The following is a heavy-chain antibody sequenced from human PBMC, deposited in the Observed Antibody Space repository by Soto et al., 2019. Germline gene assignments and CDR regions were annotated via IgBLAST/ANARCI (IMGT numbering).Heavy chain of an antibody. Sequence: SETLSLTCTVSGGSISSYYWSWIRQPPGKGLEWIGYIYYSGSTNYNPSLKSRVTISVDTSKNQFSLKLSSVTAADTAVYYCARGEVLFWSGRSDPPAFYYFDYWGQGTLVTVSS. CDR2: IYYSGST. CDR1: GGSISSYY. CDR3: ARGEVLFWSGRSDPPAFYYFDY. J-gene: IGHJ4*02. V-gene: IGHV4-59*01. D-gene: IGHD3-3*01.